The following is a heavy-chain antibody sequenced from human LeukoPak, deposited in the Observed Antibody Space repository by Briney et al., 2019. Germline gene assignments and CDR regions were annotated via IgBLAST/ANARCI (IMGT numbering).Heavy chain of an antibody. J-gene: IGHJ4*02. CDR3: ARDAWFEGPSYFEY. V-gene: IGHV3-48*01. D-gene: IGHD3-22*01. CDR2: ISSSGDIM. Sequence: PGGSLKLSCAASGFTFSGSAMHWVRQAPGKGLECVSYISSSGDIMYYADSVEGRFTISRDNAKNSLYLQMNSLRAEDTAVYYCARDAWFEGPSYFEYWGQGTLVTVSS. CDR1: GFTFSGSA.